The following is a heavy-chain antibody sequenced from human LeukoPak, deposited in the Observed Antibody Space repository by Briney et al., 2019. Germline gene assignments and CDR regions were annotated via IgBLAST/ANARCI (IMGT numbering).Heavy chain of an antibody. CDR2: ISSSGSTI. J-gene: IGHJ3*02. CDR3: ASAGPLSVVVTATDAFDI. CDR1: GFTFSSYG. Sequence: GGSLRLSCAASGFTFSSYGMNWVRQAPGKGLEWVSYISSSGSTIYYADSVKGRFTISRDNAKNSLYLQMNSLRAEDTAVYYCASAGPLSVVVTATDAFDIWGQGTMVTVSS. D-gene: IGHD2-21*02. V-gene: IGHV3-48*04.